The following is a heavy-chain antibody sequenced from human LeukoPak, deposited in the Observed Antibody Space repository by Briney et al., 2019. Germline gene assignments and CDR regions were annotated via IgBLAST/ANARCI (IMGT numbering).Heavy chain of an antibody. CDR1: GFTFSDYY. CDR3: ARDSWVEKRYCSGGSCAGDYYYYGMDV. J-gene: IGHJ6*02. V-gene: IGHV3-11*06. D-gene: IGHD2-15*01. CDR2: ISSSSSYT. Sequence: KPGGSLRLSCAASGFTFSDYYMSWIRQAPGKGLEWVSYISSSSSYTNYADSVKGRFTISRDNAKNSLYLQMNSLRAEDTAVYYCARDSWVEKRYCSGGSCAGDYYYYGMDVWGQGTTVTVSS.